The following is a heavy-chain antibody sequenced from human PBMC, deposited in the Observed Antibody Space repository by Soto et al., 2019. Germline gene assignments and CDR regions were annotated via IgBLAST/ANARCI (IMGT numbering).Heavy chain of an antibody. J-gene: IGHJ3*02. D-gene: IGHD2-15*01. CDR1: GFTFSNYG. V-gene: IGHV3-33*08. Sequence: QVQLVESGGGVVQPGGSLRLSCAGSGFTFSNYGMHWVRQAPGEGLEWVAVIWSDGSRTVYANSVKGRFTISRDNSRNTLYLQMNTLTAEDTAVDYCARDDIGDPNALDIWGQGTLVTVSS. CDR3: ARDDIGDPNALDI. CDR2: IWSDGSRT.